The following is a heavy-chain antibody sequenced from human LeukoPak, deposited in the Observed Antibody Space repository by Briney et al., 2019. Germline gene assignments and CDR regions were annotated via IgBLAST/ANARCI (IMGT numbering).Heavy chain of an antibody. D-gene: IGHD4-17*01. CDR2: INPNSGDT. CDR3: AIVGEALDY. V-gene: IGHV1-2*02. J-gene: IGHJ4*02. Sequence: ASVKVSCKASGYTFTGYNMHWVRQVPGQGLEWMGWINPNSGDTNYAQNFQGRVTMTRDTSIGTAYMELNRLRSDDTAVYYCAIVGEALDYWGQGTLVTVSS. CDR1: GYTFTGYN.